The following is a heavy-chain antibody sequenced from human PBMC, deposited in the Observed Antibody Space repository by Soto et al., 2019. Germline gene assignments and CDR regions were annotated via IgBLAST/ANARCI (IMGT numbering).Heavy chain of an antibody. J-gene: IGHJ4*02. V-gene: IGHV4-31*03. Sequence: SETLSLTCSVSGGSISSGHYYWSWIRQHPEKGLEWIGYIYYSGTTYYNPSLESRVTISVDTSENQFSLNLNSVTAADTAMYYRASTYSNASSGPFDFWGQGALVTVSS. CDR3: ASTYSNASSGPFDF. CDR2: IYYSGTT. CDR1: GGSISSGHYY. D-gene: IGHD1-26*01.